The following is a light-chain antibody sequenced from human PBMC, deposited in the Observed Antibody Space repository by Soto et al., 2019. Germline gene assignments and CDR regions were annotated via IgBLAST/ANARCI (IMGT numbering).Light chain of an antibody. CDR2: RAS. Sequence: EIVMTQSPATLSVSPGERATLSCRASQSVTSNLAWYQQKPGQAPRLLVYRASTRATGIPATLSGSGSGTEFTLTICALQSVGCAVYYGEKNNNCPPYTLGLGTKLEIK. V-gene: IGKV3-15*01. CDR3: EKNNNCPPYT. CDR1: QSVTSN. J-gene: IGKJ2*01.